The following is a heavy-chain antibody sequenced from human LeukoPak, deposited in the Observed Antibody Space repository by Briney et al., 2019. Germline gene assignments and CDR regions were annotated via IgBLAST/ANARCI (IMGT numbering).Heavy chain of an antibody. CDR2: ISAYNGNT. V-gene: IGHV1-18*01. CDR1: GYTFTSYG. CDR3: ARSGYDWDWFDP. J-gene: IGHJ5*02. D-gene: IGHD5-12*01. Sequence: GASVTVSFKASGYTFTSYGISWVRQAPGQGLEGMGWISAYNGNTNYAQKLQGRVTMTTDTSTSTAYMELRSLRSDDSAVYYCARSGYDWDWFDPWGQGTLVTVSS.